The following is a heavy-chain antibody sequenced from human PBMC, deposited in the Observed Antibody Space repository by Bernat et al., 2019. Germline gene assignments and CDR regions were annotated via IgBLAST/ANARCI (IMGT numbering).Heavy chain of an antibody. Sequence: QVQLVESGGGVVQPGGSLRLSCAASGFTFNTYGMQWVRQAPGKGLEWVAYIRYDGSNKYYADYVKGRFTISRDNSKNTLFLQMNSLTTDDTAVYYCAKPIPGRRELGAFDTWGQGTMVTVSS. CDR2: IRYDGSNK. CDR3: AKPIPGRRELGAFDT. J-gene: IGHJ3*02. D-gene: IGHD1-7*01. CDR1: GFTFNTYG. V-gene: IGHV3-30*02.